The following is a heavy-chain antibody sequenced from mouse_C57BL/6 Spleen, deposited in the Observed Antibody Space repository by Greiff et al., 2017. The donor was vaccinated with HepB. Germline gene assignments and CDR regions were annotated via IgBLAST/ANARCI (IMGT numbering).Heavy chain of an antibody. CDR1: GFSLTSYA. CDR2: IWTGGGT. V-gene: IGHV2-9-1*01. CDR3: AREDGNYSYYYAMDY. Sequence: QVQLQQSGPGLVAPSQSLSITCTVSGFSLTSYAISWVRQPPGKGLEWLGVIWTGGGTNYNSAPKSRLSISKDNSKSQVFLKMNSLQTDDTARYYWAREDGNYSYYYAMDYWGQGTSVTVSS. D-gene: IGHD2-1*01. J-gene: IGHJ4*01.